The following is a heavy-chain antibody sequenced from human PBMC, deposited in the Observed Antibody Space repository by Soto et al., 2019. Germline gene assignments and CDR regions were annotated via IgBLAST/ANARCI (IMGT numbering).Heavy chain of an antibody. Sequence: GPSVKVSCKASGGTFSSYAISWVRQAPGQGLEWMGGINPIFGTANYAQKFQGRVTITEDESTSTAYMELSTLRSEDTAVYYCARVGDYGGNSAYYYYGMDVWG. CDR1: GGTFSSYA. J-gene: IGHJ6*01. CDR3: ARVGDYGGNSAYYYYGMDV. V-gene: IGHV1-69*13. CDR2: INPIFGTA. D-gene: IGHD4-17*01.